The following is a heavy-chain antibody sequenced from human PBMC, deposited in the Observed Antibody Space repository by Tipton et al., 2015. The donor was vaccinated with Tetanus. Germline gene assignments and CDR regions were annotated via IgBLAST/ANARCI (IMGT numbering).Heavy chain of an antibody. V-gene: IGHV5-51*01. CDR2: IYPGDSDT. J-gene: IGHJ4*02. CDR3: ARAHCSDGVCNFDF. CDR1: GYIFTNYW. D-gene: IGHD2-15*01. Sequence: VQLVQSGGEVKKPGESLKISCKGSGYIFTNYWIGWVRQKPGKGLEWMGFIYPGDSDTRYSPSFQGQVTISVDKSINTAYLQWSSLKASDTSMFYCARAHCSDGVCNFDFWGQGAQVTVAS.